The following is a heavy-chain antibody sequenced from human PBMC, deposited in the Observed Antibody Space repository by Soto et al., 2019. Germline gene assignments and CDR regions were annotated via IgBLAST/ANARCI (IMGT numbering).Heavy chain of an antibody. J-gene: IGHJ6*02. CDR1: GYTFTSYA. D-gene: IGHD6-19*01. CDR2: INAGNGNT. V-gene: IGHV1-3*01. Sequence: ASVKVSCKASGYTFTSYAIHWVRQAPGQRLEWMGWINAGNGNTKYSQKFQGRVTITRDTSASTAYMELRSLRSDDTAVYYCARSQWLFSSMDVWGQGTTVTSP. CDR3: ARSQWLFSSMDV.